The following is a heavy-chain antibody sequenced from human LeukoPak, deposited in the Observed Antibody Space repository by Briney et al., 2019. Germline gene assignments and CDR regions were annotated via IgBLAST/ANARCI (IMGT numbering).Heavy chain of an antibody. CDR3: ERVRAARDDY. J-gene: IGHJ4*02. CDR1: GFTFSSYW. Sequence: PGGSLRLSCAASGFTFSSYWTSWVRQAPGKGLEWVANIKQDGSEKYYVDSVKGRFTISRDNAKNSLYLQMNSLRAEDTAVYYCERVRAARDDYWGQGTLVTVSS. CDR2: IKQDGSEK. V-gene: IGHV3-7*01. D-gene: IGHD6-6*01.